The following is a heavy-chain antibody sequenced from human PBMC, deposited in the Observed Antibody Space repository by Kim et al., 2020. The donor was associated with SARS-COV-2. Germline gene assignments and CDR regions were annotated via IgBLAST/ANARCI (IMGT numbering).Heavy chain of an antibody. CDR1: GFTFSSYG. CDR3: ARDGGSSWYNWFDP. CDR2: IWYDGSNK. Sequence: GGSLRLSCAASGFTFSSYGMHWVRQAPGKGLEWVAVIWYDGSNKYYADSVKGRFTISRDNSKNTLYLQMNSLRAEDTAVYYCARDGGSSWYNWFDPWGQGTLVTVSS. V-gene: IGHV3-33*01. J-gene: IGHJ5*02. D-gene: IGHD6-13*01.